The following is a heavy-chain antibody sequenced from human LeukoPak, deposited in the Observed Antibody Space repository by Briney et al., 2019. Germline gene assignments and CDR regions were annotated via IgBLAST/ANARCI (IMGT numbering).Heavy chain of an antibody. J-gene: IGHJ4*02. CDR2: IKQDGSEK. Sequence: GGSLRLSCAASGFTFSSYWMSWVHQAPGKGLEWVANIKQDGSEKYYVDSVKGRFTISRDNAKNSLYLQMNSLRAEDTAVYYCARERGADYYDSSGYPDYWGQGTLVTVSS. CDR3: ARERGADYYDSSGYPDY. CDR1: GFTFSSYW. V-gene: IGHV3-7*01. D-gene: IGHD3-22*01.